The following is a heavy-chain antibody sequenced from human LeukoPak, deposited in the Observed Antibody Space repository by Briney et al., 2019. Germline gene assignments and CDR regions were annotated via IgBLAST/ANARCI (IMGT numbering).Heavy chain of an antibody. CDR3: ARSPGTMVRGITRSFFDY. D-gene: IGHD3-10*01. J-gene: IGHJ4*02. CDR2: INHSGST. V-gene: IGHV4-39*07. Sequence: PSETLSLTCTVSGGSISSGSSYWGWFRHPQGKGLKWIGEINHSGSTNYNPSLKSRVTILVDTSKNQFSLKLSSVTAADTAVYYCARSPGTMVRGITRSFFDYWGQGTLVTVSS. CDR1: GGSISSGSSY.